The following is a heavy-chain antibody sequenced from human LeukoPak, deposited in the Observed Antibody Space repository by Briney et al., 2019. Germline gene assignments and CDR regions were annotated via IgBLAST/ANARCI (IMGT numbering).Heavy chain of an antibody. CDR1: GGSFSGYY. CDR2: INHSGST. Sequence: PLETLSLTCAVYGGSFSGYYWSWIRQPPGKGLEWIGEINHSGSTNYNPSLKSRVTISVDTSKNQFSLKLSSVTAADTAVYYCARADLGDTAMVTDYWGQGTLVTVSS. V-gene: IGHV4-34*01. J-gene: IGHJ4*02. CDR3: ARADLGDTAMVTDY. D-gene: IGHD5-18*01.